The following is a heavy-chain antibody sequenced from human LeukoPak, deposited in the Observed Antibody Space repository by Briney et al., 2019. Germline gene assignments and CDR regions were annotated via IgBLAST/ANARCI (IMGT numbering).Heavy chain of an antibody. V-gene: IGHV3-23*01. D-gene: IGHD2-15*01. CDR1: GGTISTSNYY. J-gene: IGHJ6*03. CDR2: ISGSGGST. Sequence: ETLSLTCTVSGGTISTSNYYWGWIRQPPGKGLEWVSAISGSGGSTYYADSVKGRFTISRDNSKNTLYLQMNSLRAEDTAVYYCAKELQGYCSGGSCYGIPSPLYYYYYYMDVWGKGTTVTISS. CDR3: AKELQGYCSGGSCYGIPSPLYYYYYYMDV.